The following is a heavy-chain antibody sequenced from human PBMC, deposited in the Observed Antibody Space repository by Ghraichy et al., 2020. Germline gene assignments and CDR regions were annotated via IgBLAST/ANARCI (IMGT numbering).Heavy chain of an antibody. Sequence: GGSLRLSCAASGFTFSSYAMHWVRQAPGKGLEWVAVISYDGSNKYYADSVKGRFTISRDNSKNTLYLQMNSLRAEDTAVYYCARGPLYYYDSSGYLDYWGQGTLVTVSS. CDR1: GFTFSSYA. J-gene: IGHJ4*02. CDR3: ARGPLYYYDSSGYLDY. V-gene: IGHV3-30*04. CDR2: ISYDGSNK. D-gene: IGHD3-22*01.